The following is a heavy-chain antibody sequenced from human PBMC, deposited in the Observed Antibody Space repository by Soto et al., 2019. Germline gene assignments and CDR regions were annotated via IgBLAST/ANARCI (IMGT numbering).Heavy chain of an antibody. CDR2: IIPILGIA. CDR1: GGTFSSYT. Sequence: QVQLVQSGAEVKKPGSSVKVSCKASGGTFSSYTISWVRQAPGQGREWMGRIIPILGIANYAQKFQGRVTITADKSTSTAYMELSSLRSEDTAVYYCATHFGDKGAYWGQGTLVTVSS. CDR3: ATHFGDKGAY. V-gene: IGHV1-69*02. J-gene: IGHJ4*02. D-gene: IGHD3-10*01.